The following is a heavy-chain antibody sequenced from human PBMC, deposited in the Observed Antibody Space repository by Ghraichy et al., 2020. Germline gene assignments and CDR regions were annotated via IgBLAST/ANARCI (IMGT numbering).Heavy chain of an antibody. CDR2: INHSGST. CDR3: ARVIPPAWFVVTAPSNWFDP. CDR1: GGSFSGYY. V-gene: IGHV4-34*01. J-gene: IGHJ5*02. Sequence: SDTLSLTCAVYGGSFSGYYWSWIRQPPGKGLEWIGEINHSGSTNYNPSLKSRVTISVDTSKNQFSLKLSSVTAADTAVYYCARVIPPAWFVVTAPSNWFDPWGQGTLVTVSS. D-gene: IGHD2-21*02.